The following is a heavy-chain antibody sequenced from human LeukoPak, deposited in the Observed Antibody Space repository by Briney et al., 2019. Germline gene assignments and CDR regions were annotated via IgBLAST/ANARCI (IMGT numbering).Heavy chain of an antibody. J-gene: IGHJ3*02. V-gene: IGHV1-69*13. D-gene: IGHD1-14*01. CDR3: ARDPELITGAFDI. CDR2: IIPIFGTA. Sequence: ASVKVSCKASGGTFSSYTISWVRQAPGQGLEWMGGIIPIFGTANYAQNFQGRATITADESTSTAYMELSSLRSEDTAVYYCARDPELITGAFDIWGQGTMVTVSS. CDR1: GGTFSSYT.